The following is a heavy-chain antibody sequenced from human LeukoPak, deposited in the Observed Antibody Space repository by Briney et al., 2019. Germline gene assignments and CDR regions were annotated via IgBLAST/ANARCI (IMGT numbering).Heavy chain of an antibody. Sequence: PSETLSLTCTVSGGSISSSHYYWGWIRQPPGKGLEWIGSIHYSGSTYYNPSLKSRVTVSVDTSKNQVTVNLSSVTAADTAVYYCTRHFGSGRDDYWGQGTLVTVSS. CDR2: IHYSGST. V-gene: IGHV4-39*01. CDR1: GGSISSSHYY. CDR3: TRHFGSGRDDY. D-gene: IGHD3-10*01. J-gene: IGHJ4*02.